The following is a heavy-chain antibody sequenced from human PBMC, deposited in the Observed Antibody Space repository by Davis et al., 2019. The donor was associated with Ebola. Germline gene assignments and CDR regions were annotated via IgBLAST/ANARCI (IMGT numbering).Heavy chain of an antibody. V-gene: IGHV3-21*04. Sequence: GGSLRLSCAASGFSFSSCSMNWVRQAPGKGLEWVSSISSSSTSRYYVDSVKGRFTISRDNAKNSLYLQMNSLRAEDTAVYYCARSADDIVVVVAATPWFDPWGQGTLVTVSS. CDR2: ISSSSTSR. CDR1: GFSFSSCS. J-gene: IGHJ5*02. D-gene: IGHD2-15*01. CDR3: ARSADDIVVVVAATPWFDP.